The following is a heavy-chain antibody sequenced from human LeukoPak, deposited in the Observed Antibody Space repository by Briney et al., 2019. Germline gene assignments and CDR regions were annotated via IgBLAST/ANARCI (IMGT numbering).Heavy chain of an antibody. V-gene: IGHV3-7*03. CDR2: IKEDGSET. CDR3: ATGRVAVAGTGLAY. Sequence: PGGSLRLSCAASGFTFKKYWMNWVRQVPGKGLECLANIKEDGSETYYADSVKGRFTISRDNSKNTLYLQMNSLRAEDTAVYYCATGRVAVAGTGLAYWGQGTLVTVSS. D-gene: IGHD6-19*01. J-gene: IGHJ4*02. CDR1: GFTFKKYW.